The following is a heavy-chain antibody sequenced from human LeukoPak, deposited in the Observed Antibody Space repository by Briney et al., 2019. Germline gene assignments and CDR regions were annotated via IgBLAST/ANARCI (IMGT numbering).Heavy chain of an antibody. J-gene: IGHJ5*02. CDR1: GFTFSNYW. V-gene: IGHV3-7*01. Sequence: GGSLRLSCAASGFTFSNYWMGWVRQAPGKGLEFVANLKQAGSEKDYVDSLKGRFAISRDNASNSLFLQKNSVRAEDTPVYYWVRCDRSGSGSHYADLWGQGTLVTVSS. D-gene: IGHD3-10*01. CDR3: VRCDRSGSGSHYADL. CDR2: LKQAGSEK.